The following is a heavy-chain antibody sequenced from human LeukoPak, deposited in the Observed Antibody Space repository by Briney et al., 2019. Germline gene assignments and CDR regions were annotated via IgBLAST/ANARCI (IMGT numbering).Heavy chain of an antibody. J-gene: IGHJ4*02. CDR2: IDWDDDK. Sequence: TLSLTCTVSGGSISSYYWSWIRQPPGKALEWLARIDWDDDKYYSTSLRTRLTISKDTSKNQVGLTMTNMDPVDTGTYYCARLRSPNYYGSGSYIDFWGQGTLVTVSS. D-gene: IGHD3-10*01. CDR1: GGSISSYY. CDR3: ARLRSPNYYGSGSYIDF. V-gene: IGHV2-70*11.